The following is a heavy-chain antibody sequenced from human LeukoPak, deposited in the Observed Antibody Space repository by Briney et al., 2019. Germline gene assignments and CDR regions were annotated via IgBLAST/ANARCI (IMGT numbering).Heavy chain of an antibody. V-gene: IGHV4-4*02. D-gene: IGHD3-22*01. CDR1: GGSISSSNW. J-gene: IGHJ3*02. CDR2: IYHSGST. CDR3: AQRDPYYYDSSGYSATNAFDI. Sequence: SGTLSLTCAVSGGSISSSNWWSWVRQPPGKGLEWIGEIYHSGSTNYNPSLKSRVTISVDKSKNQFSLKLSSVTAADTAVYYCAQRDPYYYDSSGYSATNAFDIWGQGTMVTVSS.